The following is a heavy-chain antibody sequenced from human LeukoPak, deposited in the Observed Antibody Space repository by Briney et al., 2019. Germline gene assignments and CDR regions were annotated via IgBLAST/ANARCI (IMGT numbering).Heavy chain of an antibody. V-gene: IGHV3-30*18. CDR2: ISYDGSNK. Sequence: GGSLRLSCAASGFTFSSYGMHWVRQAPGSGLEWVAVISYDGSNKYYADSVKGRFTISRDNSKNTLYLQMNSLIAEDTAVYYCAKGAYSSSWYWGVGSPEFDYWGQGTLVTVSS. CDR1: GFTFSSYG. D-gene: IGHD6-13*01. J-gene: IGHJ4*02. CDR3: AKGAYSSSWYWGVGSPEFDY.